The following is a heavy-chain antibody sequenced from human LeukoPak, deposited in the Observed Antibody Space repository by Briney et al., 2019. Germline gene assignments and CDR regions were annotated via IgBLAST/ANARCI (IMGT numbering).Heavy chain of an antibody. Sequence: GGSLRLSCAASGFTFSRFAMSWVRQAPGKGLEWVSGISGSGDSTYYADSVKGRFTISRDNSKNTLYLQMNSLRAEDTAVYYCAKDPEYYYDSSGYLFDPWGQGTLVTVSS. CDR3: AKDPEYYYDSSGYLFDP. CDR2: ISGSGDST. CDR1: GFTFSRFA. D-gene: IGHD3-22*01. J-gene: IGHJ5*02. V-gene: IGHV3-23*01.